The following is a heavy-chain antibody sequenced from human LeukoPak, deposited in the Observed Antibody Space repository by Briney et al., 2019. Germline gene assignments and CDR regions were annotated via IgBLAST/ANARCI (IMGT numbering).Heavy chain of an antibody. Sequence: SETLSLTCTVSGGSIVSNYWSWIRQSPGTGLEWIGRIYGSGITDYNPSLKSRVTMSLDTSRKQFSLRLTSVTAADTAVYYCARLKFYDSTGYSPGYYMDVWGKGTTDSVFS. D-gene: IGHD3-22*01. CDR2: IYGSGIT. CDR3: ARLKFYDSTGYSPGYYMDV. V-gene: IGHV4-4*07. CDR1: GGSIVSNY. J-gene: IGHJ6*03.